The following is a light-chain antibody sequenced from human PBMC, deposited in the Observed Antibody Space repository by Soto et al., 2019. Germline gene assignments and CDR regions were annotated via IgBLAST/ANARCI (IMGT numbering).Light chain of an antibody. J-gene: IGKJ4*01. CDR3: QQRSNWPTLT. CDR2: DAS. V-gene: IGKV3-11*01. CDR1: QSVSSY. Sequence: VSTQSPATLSFSPGERATLSCRASQSVSSYLAWYQQKPGQAPRLLIYDASNRATGIPARFSGSGSGTDFTLTISSLEPEDFAVYYCQQRSNWPTLTFGGGTKVDIK.